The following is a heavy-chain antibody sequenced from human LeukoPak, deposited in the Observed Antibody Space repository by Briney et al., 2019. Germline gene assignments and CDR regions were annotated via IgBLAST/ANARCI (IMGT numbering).Heavy chain of an antibody. V-gene: IGHV3-53*01. CDR1: GFIVSRNY. J-gene: IGHJ4*02. CDR3: ARDRRYGDSWYFWN. Sequence: GGSLRLSCAVSGFIVSRNYMSWVRQAPGKGLEWVSIIYSGGDIYYADSVKGGFTISRDNSNNTLYLQMNSLRADDTGVYYCARDRRYGDSWYFWNWGQGALVTVSS. CDR2: IYSGGDI. D-gene: IGHD6-13*01.